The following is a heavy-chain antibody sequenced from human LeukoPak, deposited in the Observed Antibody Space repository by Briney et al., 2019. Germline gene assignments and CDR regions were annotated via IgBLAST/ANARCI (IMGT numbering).Heavy chain of an antibody. CDR1: GGTFSSYA. Sequence: SVKVSCKASGGTFSSYAISWVRQAPGQGLEWMGRIIPILGIANYAQKFQGRVTITADKSTSTAYMELSSLRSEDTAVYYCARDRYGDYRPYYYGMDVWGQGTTVTVSS. D-gene: IGHD4-17*01. V-gene: IGHV1-69*04. CDR3: ARDRYGDYRPYYYGMDV. CDR2: IIPILGIA. J-gene: IGHJ6*02.